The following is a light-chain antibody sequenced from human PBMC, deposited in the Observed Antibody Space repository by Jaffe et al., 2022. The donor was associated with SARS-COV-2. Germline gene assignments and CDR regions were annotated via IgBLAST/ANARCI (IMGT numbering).Light chain of an antibody. CDR1: SGHSNYA. V-gene: IGLV4-69*01. J-gene: IGLJ3*02. Sequence: QLVLTQSPSASASLGASVKVTCTLSSGHSNYAIAWHQLQPEKGPRYSMKLNSDGSHSKGDQIPDRFSGSSSGAERYLTISSLQSEDEADYYCQTWGTGIHEVFGGGTKLTVL. CDR2: LNSDGSH. CDR3: QTWGTGIHEV.